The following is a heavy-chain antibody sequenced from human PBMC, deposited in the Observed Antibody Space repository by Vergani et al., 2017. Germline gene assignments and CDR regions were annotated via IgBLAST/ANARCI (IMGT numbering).Heavy chain of an antibody. V-gene: IGHV1-2*02. J-gene: IGHJ6*03. D-gene: IGHD2-2*01. CDR2: INPNSGGT. CDR1: GYIFSGYY. CDR3: ARGYCSSTSCSEAYYYYMDV. Sequence: QVQLVQSGAEVKKPGASVKVSCKASGYIFSGYYIHWVRQAPGQGLEWMAWINPNSGGTNYAQKFQGRVTITRDTSISTAYMELSRLISDDTAVYYCARGYCSSTSCSEAYYYYMDVWGKGTTVTVSS.